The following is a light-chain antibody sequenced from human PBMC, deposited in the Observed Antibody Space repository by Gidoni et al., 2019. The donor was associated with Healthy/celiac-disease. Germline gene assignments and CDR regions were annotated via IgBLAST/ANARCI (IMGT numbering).Light chain of an antibody. Sequence: EIVLTQSQATLSLSPGERPTLSCSASQSVSSYLAWYQQKPGQAPRLLIYDASNRATGIPARFSGRGSGTDFTLTSSSLEPEDFAVYYCQQRSNWLTFGGGTKVEIK. V-gene: IGKV3-11*01. CDR2: DAS. CDR1: QSVSSY. J-gene: IGKJ4*01. CDR3: QQRSNWLT.